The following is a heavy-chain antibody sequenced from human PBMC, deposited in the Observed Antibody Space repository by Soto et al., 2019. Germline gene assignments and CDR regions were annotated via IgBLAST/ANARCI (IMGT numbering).Heavy chain of an antibody. Sequence: GGSLRLSCAASGFTFSDYGMHWVRQAPGKGLEWVAVISFDGSNKYHADSVKGRFTISRDNSKNTLYLQMSGLRIEDTGVYYCAKGYSSASQYYYYAMDVWGQGTTVTVSS. V-gene: IGHV3-30*18. CDR1: GFTFSDYG. D-gene: IGHD6-6*01. CDR2: ISFDGSNK. J-gene: IGHJ6*02. CDR3: AKGYSSASQYYYYAMDV.